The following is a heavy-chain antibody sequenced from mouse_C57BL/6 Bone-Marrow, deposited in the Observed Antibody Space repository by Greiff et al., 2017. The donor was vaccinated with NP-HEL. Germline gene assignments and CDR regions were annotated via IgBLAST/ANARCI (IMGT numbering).Heavy chain of an antibody. V-gene: IGHV5-6*01. CDR2: ISSGGSYT. D-gene: IGHD2-4*01. CDR3: ARGSYDYDEGYAMDY. CDR1: GFTFSSYG. Sequence: EVQLVESGGDLVKPGGSLKLSCAASGFTFSSYGMSWVRQTPDKRLEWVATISSGGSYTYYPDSVKGRFTISRDNAKNTLYLQMSSLKSEDTAMYYCARGSYDYDEGYAMDYWGQGTSVTVS. J-gene: IGHJ4*01.